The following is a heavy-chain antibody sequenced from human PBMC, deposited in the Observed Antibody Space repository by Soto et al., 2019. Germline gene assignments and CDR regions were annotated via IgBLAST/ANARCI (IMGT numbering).Heavy chain of an antibody. CDR3: ARSGYFDY. D-gene: IGHD2-8*02. J-gene: IGHJ4*02. V-gene: IGHV3-48*01. Sequence: EVQVVESGGGLVQPEGSLRLSCAASGFTFSTYSMNWVRQAPGKGLEWVSYISSTGNTIYYPDSVKGRFTISRDTAKKSLYLQMNSLRAEDTAVYYCARSGYFDYWGQGTLVTVSS. CDR2: ISSTGNTI. CDR1: GFTFSTYS.